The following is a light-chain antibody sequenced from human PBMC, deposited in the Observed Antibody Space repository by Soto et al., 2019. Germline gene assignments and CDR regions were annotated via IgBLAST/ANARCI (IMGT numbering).Light chain of an antibody. CDR1: SDYSTYV. CDR3: QSLGTGIQV. V-gene: IGLV4-69*01. J-gene: IGLJ3*02. Sequence: QSVLTQSPSASGSLGASVKLTCTLSSDYSTYVIAWHQQQSEKGPRFLMKINYDGTHSKGDGFFDRFSGSSSGAERHLTISSLQSEDEADYYCQSLGTGIQVFGGGTKLTVL. CDR2: INYDGTH.